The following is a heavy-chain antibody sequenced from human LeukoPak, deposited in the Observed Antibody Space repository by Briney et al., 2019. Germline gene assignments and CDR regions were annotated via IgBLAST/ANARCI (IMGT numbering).Heavy chain of an antibody. CDR3: ARGIVVVPAAGGFDYYYYMDV. J-gene: IGHJ6*03. Sequence: SQTLSLTCTVSGGSISSGSYYWSWIRQPAGKGLEWTGRIYTSGSTNYNPSLKSRVTISVDTSKNQFSLKLSSVTAADTAVYYCARGIVVVPAAGGFDYYYYMDVWGKGTTVTVSS. CDR2: IYTSGST. V-gene: IGHV4-61*02. CDR1: GGSISSGSYY. D-gene: IGHD2-2*01.